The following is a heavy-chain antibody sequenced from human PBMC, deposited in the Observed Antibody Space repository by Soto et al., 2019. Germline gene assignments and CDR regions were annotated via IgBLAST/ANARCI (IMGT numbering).Heavy chain of an antibody. CDR3: ARTYCSSTSCYVEVGYCDY. Sequence: QVQLVQSGAEVKKPGASVKVSGKASGYTFTSYGISWVRQAPGQGLEWMGWISAYNGNTNYAQKLQGRVTMTTDTSTSTAYMELRSLRSDDTAVYYCARTYCSSTSCYVEVGYCDYWGQGTLVTVSS. CDR1: GYTFTSYG. CDR2: ISAYNGNT. D-gene: IGHD2-2*01. V-gene: IGHV1-18*01. J-gene: IGHJ4*02.